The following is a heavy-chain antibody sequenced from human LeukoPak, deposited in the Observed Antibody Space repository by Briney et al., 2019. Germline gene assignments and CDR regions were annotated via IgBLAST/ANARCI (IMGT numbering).Heavy chain of an antibody. Sequence: SETLPLTCSVSGGSISSSIYYWGWIRQPPGKGLEWIGSIHYNDGAYYNPSLKSRVTISLDSSKNQFSLRVTSVTAADTAVYHCATTSQDYYDASGYPDRFDPWGQGTLVTVSS. V-gene: IGHV4-39*01. D-gene: IGHD3-22*01. CDR3: ATTSQDYYDASGYPDRFDP. CDR2: IHYNDGA. CDR1: GGSISSSIYY. J-gene: IGHJ5*02.